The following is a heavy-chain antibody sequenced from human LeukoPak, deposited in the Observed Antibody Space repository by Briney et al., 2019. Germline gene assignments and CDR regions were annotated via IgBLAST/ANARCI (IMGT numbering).Heavy chain of an antibody. Sequence: RGESLKISCKASGNRITTYCIGWVRQKPGKGLEWMGLIFPGDSDTKYSPSLQGQVTISADKSISTAYLQWSSLKASDTAMYYCATYFAGAETFDIWGQGTMVTVSS. CDR3: ATYFAGAETFDI. J-gene: IGHJ3*02. CDR2: IFPGDSDT. V-gene: IGHV5-51*01. CDR1: GNRITTYC. D-gene: IGHD3-16*01.